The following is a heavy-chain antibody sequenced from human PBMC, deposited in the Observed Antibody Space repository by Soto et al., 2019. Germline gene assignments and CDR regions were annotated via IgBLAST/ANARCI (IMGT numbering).Heavy chain of an antibody. Sequence: QVQLVESGGGVVQPGRSLRLSCAASGFTFSSYAMHWVRQAPATGLEWVAVISYDGSNKYYADSVKGRFTISRDNSKNTLYLQMNRLRAEDTAVYYCARPSSGYYSGAAFDIWGQGTMVTVSS. CDR1: GFTFSSYA. V-gene: IGHV3-30-3*01. J-gene: IGHJ3*02. CDR2: ISYDGSNK. D-gene: IGHD3-22*01. CDR3: ARPSSGYYSGAAFDI.